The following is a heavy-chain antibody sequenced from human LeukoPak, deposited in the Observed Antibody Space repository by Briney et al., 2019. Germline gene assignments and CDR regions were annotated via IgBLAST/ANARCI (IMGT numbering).Heavy chain of an antibody. V-gene: IGHV3-23*01. J-gene: IGHJ3*02. D-gene: IGHD2-2*01. Sequence: HPGGSLRLSCAASGFTFTTYTMSWVRQAPEKGLEWVSAIGGSGVSTFYADSVKGRFTISRDNSKNTLYLQMNSLRAEDTAVYYCAKDIEVPAAIRGSTDAFGIWGQGTMVTVSS. CDR1: GFTFTTYT. CDR3: AKDIEVPAAIRGSTDAFGI. CDR2: IGGSGVST.